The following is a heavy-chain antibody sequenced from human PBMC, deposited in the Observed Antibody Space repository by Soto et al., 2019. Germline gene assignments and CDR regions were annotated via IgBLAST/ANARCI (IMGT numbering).Heavy chain of an antibody. J-gene: IGHJ4*02. CDR3: ATSIC. V-gene: IGHV3-33*01. CDR2: IWYDGSNK. CDR1: VFIFSSYG. Sequence: SLILSCAASVFIFSSYGMHWVRQAPGKGLEWVAVIWYDGSNKNYADSVKGRFTITRDNSKNTLYLQMNSLRAEDTAVYYCATSICWGQGTLVTVSS.